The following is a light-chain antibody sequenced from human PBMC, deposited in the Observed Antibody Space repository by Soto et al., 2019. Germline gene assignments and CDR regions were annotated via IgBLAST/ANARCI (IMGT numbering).Light chain of an antibody. CDR1: SSNIGSKA. CDR2: STY. V-gene: IGLV1-44*01. Sequence: QSVLTQPPSASGTPGQRVTISYSGSSSNIGSKAVNWFQQLPGTAPKLVIYSTYQRPSGVPDRFSGSKSGTSASLAISGLQSEDEADYYCAAWDDSLNGVVFGGGTQLTVL. J-gene: IGLJ7*01. CDR3: AAWDDSLNGVV.